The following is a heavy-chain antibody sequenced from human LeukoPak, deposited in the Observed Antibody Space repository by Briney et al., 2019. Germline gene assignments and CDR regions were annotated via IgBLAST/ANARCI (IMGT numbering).Heavy chain of an antibody. CDR1: GGSISSYY. CDR3: ARRGHSSGYSWYFDL. D-gene: IGHD3-22*01. CDR2: IYYSGST. V-gene: IGHV4-59*08. J-gene: IGHJ2*01. Sequence: SETLSLTCTVSGGSISSYYWSWIRQPPGKGLEWIGYIYYSGSTNYNPSLKSRVTISVDTSKEQFSLKLSSVTAADTAVYYCARRGHSSGYSWYFDLWGRGTLVTVSS.